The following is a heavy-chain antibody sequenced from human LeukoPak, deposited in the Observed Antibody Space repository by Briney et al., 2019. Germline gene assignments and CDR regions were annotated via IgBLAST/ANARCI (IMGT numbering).Heavy chain of an antibody. J-gene: IGHJ5*02. CDR2: ISWNSGSI. CDR3: AKGADYYGSGALDP. Sequence: PGGSLRLSCAASGFTFDDYAMHWVRQAPGKGLEWVSGISWNSGSIGYADSVKGRFTIPRDNAKNSLYLQMNSLRAEDTALYYCAKGADYYGSGALDPWGQGTLVTVSS. CDR1: GFTFDDYA. D-gene: IGHD3-10*01. V-gene: IGHV3-9*01.